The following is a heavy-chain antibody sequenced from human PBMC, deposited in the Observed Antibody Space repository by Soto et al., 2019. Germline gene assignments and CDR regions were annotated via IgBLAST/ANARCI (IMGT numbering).Heavy chain of an antibody. CDR3: ARDLRYYYDSIGYYVAARWSVP. J-gene: IGHJ5*02. V-gene: IGHV3-21*04. CDR2: ISSTSSFI. Sequence: GGSLRLSCAASGFTFSSYSMNWVRQAPGKGLEWVSSISSTSSFIYYADSVKGRFTISRDNAKNSLYLQMNSLRAEDTAVYYCARDLRYYYDSIGYYVAARWSVPWGQGTLVTVSS. CDR1: GFTFSSYS. D-gene: IGHD3-22*01.